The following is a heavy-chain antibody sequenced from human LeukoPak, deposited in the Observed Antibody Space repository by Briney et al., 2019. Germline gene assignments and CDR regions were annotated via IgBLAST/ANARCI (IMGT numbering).Heavy chain of an antibody. CDR2: ISGSGGST. Sequence: GGSLRLSCAASGFTFSSYAMTWVRQAPGKGLEWVPGISGSGGSTYNADSVKGRLTISRDNSKNMVYLQMNSLKADDTAVYYCAKLTCGGDCSTRPGAYFQHWGQGTLVTVSS. D-gene: IGHD2-21*02. V-gene: IGHV3-23*01. CDR1: GFTFSSYA. J-gene: IGHJ1*01. CDR3: AKLTCGGDCSTRPGAYFQH.